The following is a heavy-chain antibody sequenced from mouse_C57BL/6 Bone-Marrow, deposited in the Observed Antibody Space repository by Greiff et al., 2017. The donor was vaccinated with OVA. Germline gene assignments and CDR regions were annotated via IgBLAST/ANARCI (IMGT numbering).Heavy chain of an antibody. V-gene: IGHV5-17*01. D-gene: IGHD3-3*01. CDR3: ARTGTNYYAMDY. CDR1: GFTFSDYG. J-gene: IGHJ4*01. CDR2: ISSGSSTI. Sequence: EVKLVESGGGLVKPGGSLKLSCAASGFTFSDYGMHWVRQAPEKGLEWVAYISSGSSTIYYADTVKGRFTISRDNAKNTLFLQMTILRSEDTAMYYCARTGTNYYAMDYWGQGTSVTVSS.